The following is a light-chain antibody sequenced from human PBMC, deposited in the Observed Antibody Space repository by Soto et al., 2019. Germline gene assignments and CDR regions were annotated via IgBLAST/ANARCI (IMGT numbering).Light chain of an antibody. CDR1: QSVSSSY. CDR2: GSS. V-gene: IGKV3-20*01. CDR3: QHYGGSPRT. Sequence: EIVLTQSPGTLSLFPGERATLSCRASQSVSSSYLAWYQQKPGQAPRLLIYGSSSRATAIPDRFSGSGSGTEFTLTISRLEPEDFAVYYCQHYGGSPRTFGQGTRVEIK. J-gene: IGKJ1*01.